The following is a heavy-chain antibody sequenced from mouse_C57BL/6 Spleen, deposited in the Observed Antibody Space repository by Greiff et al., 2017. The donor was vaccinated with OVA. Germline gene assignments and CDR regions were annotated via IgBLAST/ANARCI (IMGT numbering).Heavy chain of an antibody. Sequence: QVQLQQPGAELVKPGASVKMSCKASGYTFTSYWITWVKQRPGQGLEWIGDIYPGSGSPPYTEKFESKATLTVDTSSSTAYMQRSSLTAEDSAVYYCARTYSNRGYAMDYWGQGTSVTVSS. D-gene: IGHD2-5*01. CDR3: ARTYSNRGYAMDY. V-gene: IGHV1-55*01. CDR1: GYTFTSYW. J-gene: IGHJ4*01. CDR2: IYPGSGSP.